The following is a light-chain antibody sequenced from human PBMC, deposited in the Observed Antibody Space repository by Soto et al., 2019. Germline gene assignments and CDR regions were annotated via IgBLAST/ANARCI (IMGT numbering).Light chain of an antibody. V-gene: IGLV2-11*01. J-gene: IGLJ1*01. CDR2: DVN. CDR1: SSDVGAYNY. Sequence: QSALTQPRSVSGSPGQSVTISCTGTSSDVGAYNYVSWYQQHPGKAPKLMIYDVNERPSGVPHRFSGSKSGNTASLTISGLQAEDEADYYCFSYADRFTSVFGTGTKVTVL. CDR3: FSYADRFTSV.